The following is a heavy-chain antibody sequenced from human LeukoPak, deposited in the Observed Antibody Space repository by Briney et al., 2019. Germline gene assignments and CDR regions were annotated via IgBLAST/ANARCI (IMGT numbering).Heavy chain of an antibody. V-gene: IGHV1-2*06. J-gene: IGHJ4*02. CDR3: ARDPDWNYVVDY. CDR2: INPNSGGT. D-gene: IGHD1-7*01. CDR1: GYTFTGYY. Sequence: ASVKVSCKASGYTFTGYYMHWVRQAPGQGLEWMGRINPNSGGTNYAQKFQGRVTTTRDTSISTAYMELSRLRSDDTAVYYCARDPDWNYVVDYWGQGTLVTVSS.